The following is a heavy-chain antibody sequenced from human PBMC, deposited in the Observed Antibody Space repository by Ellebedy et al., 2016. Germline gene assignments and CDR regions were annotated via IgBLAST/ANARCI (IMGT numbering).Heavy chain of an antibody. CDR3: ARTHITTFGVAVGDSFWFDP. Sequence: SETLSLTCTVSGGSIRSYHWSWIRQPPGKGLEWIGYIYYSGSTNYNPSLKSRVTISVDTSKNQFSLKLSSVTAADTAVYSCARTHITTFGVAVGDSFWFDPWGQGTLVTVSS. J-gene: IGHJ5*02. CDR2: IYYSGST. CDR1: GGSIRSYH. V-gene: IGHV4-59*08. D-gene: IGHD3-3*01.